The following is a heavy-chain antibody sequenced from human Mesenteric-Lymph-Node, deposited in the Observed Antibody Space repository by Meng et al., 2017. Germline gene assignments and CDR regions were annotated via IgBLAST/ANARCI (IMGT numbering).Heavy chain of an antibody. CDR1: GFTFSSYG. V-gene: IGHV3-33*01. CDR3: ARDRGYCSSGSCWLAY. D-gene: IGHD2-15*01. J-gene: IGHJ4*02. Sequence: GESLKISCAASGFTFSSYGMHWVRQAPGKGLEWVAVIWYDGSNKYYADSVKGRFTISRDNSKNTLYLQMNSLRAEDTAVYYCARDRGYCSSGSCWLAYWGQGTLVTVSS. CDR2: IWYDGSNK.